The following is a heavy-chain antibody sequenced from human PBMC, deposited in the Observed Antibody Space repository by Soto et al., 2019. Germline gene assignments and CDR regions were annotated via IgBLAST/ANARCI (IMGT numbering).Heavy chain of an antibody. Sequence: QVQLVQSGAEVRKPGASVKVSCKASGYTFTSYYLHWVRQAPGQGLEWMGMITPSDGSRTYAQEFQGRVTMTRDTSTSTVYMDMSSLRSEDTAVYYCARALLRYIVGLMMYFDYWGQGTLVTVSS. V-gene: IGHV1-46*01. CDR2: ITPSDGSR. CDR3: ARALLRYIVGLMMYFDY. CDR1: GYTFTSYY. J-gene: IGHJ4*02. D-gene: IGHD1-26*01.